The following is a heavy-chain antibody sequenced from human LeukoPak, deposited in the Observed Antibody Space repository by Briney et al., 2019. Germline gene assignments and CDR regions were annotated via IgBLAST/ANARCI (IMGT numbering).Heavy chain of an antibody. V-gene: IGHV4-59*01. D-gene: IGHD3-22*01. CDR2: IYYSGST. J-gene: IGHJ3*02. CDR3: ARHYYDSSGYYYGMGAFDI. CDR1: GGSISSYY. Sequence: PSETLSLTCTVSGGSISSYYWSWIRQPPGKGLEWIGYIYYSGSTNYNPSLKRRVTISVDTSKNQFSLKLSSVTAADTAVYYCARHYYDSSGYYYGMGAFDIWGQGTMVTVSS.